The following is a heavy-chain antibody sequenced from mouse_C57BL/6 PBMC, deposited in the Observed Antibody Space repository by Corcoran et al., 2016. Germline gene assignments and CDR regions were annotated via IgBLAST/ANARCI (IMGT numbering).Heavy chain of an antibody. CDR3: ARDDPYGSFPYAMDY. CDR2: ISYDGSN. V-gene: IGHV3-6*01. J-gene: IGHJ4*01. Sequence: VQLQESGPGLVKPSQSLSLTCSVTGYSITSGYYWNWIRQFPGNKLEWMGDISYDGSNNYNPSLKNRISITRDTSKNQFFLKLNSVTTEDTATYYCARDDPYGSFPYAMDYWGQGTSVTVSS. D-gene: IGHD1-1*01. CDR1: GYSITSGYY.